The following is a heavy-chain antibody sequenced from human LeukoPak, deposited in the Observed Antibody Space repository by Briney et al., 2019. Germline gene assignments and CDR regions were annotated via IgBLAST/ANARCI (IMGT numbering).Heavy chain of an antibody. CDR2: ISYDGSDK. D-gene: IGHD2-2*01. CDR3: AKDGYPLGYCSSTSCPYYFNY. J-gene: IGHJ4*02. Sequence: GGSLRLSCAASGFTFSSYGMHWVRQAPGKGLEWVAVISYDGSDKYYADSVKGRFTISRDNSKNTLYLQMNSLRTEDTAVCYCAKDGYPLGYCSSTSCPYYFNYWGQGTLVTVSS. CDR1: GFTFSSYG. V-gene: IGHV3-30*18.